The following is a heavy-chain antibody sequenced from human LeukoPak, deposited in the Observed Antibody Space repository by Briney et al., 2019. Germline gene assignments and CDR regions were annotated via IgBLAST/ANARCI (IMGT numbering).Heavy chain of an antibody. CDR1: GYSISSGYY. V-gene: IGHV4-38-2*01. D-gene: IGHD3-10*01. CDR3: ARAGYYYYGMDV. J-gene: IGHJ6*02. CDR2: IYHSGST. Sequence: SETLSLTCAVSGYSISSGYYWGWIRQPPGKGLEWIGSIYHSGSTYYNPSLKSRVTISVDTSKNQFSLKLSSVTAADTAVYYCARAGYYYYGMDVWGQGTTVTVSS.